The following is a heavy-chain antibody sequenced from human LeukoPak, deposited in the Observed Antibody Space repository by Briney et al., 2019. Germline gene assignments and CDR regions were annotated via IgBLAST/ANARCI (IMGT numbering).Heavy chain of an antibody. CDR3: ARDPGGGIVVVPAALGFDY. V-gene: IGHV1-2*02. Sequence: ASVKVSCKASGYTFTGYYMHWVRQAPGQGLEWMGWINPNSGGTNYAQKFQGRVTMTRDTSISKAYMELSRLRSDDTAVYYCARDPGGGIVVVPAALGFDYWGQGTLVTVSS. D-gene: IGHD2-2*01. J-gene: IGHJ4*02. CDR2: INPNSGGT. CDR1: GYTFTGYY.